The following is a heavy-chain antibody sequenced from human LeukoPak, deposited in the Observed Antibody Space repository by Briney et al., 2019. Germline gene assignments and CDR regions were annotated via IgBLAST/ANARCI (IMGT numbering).Heavy chain of an antibody. CDR1: GGSISSYY. V-gene: IGHV4-4*09. Sequence: SETLSPTCTVSGGSISSYYWSWIRQPPGKGLEWIGYIYTSGSTNYNPSLKSRVTISVDTSKNQFSLKLSSVTAADTAVYYCARLRDFWSGYHFDYWGQGTLVTVSS. CDR2: IYTSGST. D-gene: IGHD3-3*01. J-gene: IGHJ4*02. CDR3: ARLRDFWSGYHFDY.